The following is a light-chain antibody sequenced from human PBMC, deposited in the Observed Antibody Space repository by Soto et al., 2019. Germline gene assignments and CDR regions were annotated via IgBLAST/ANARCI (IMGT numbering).Light chain of an antibody. V-gene: IGLV2-14*03. Sequence: QSASVSGSPGQSIAISCTGTSSDVGAYNSVSWYQQHPGRAPKLMIHDVSDRPSGVSNRFSGSKSGNTASLTISGLQAEDEADYYCSSYTSSSTYVFGTGTKLTVL. CDR2: DVS. CDR1: SSDVGAYNS. CDR3: SSYTSSSTYV. J-gene: IGLJ1*01.